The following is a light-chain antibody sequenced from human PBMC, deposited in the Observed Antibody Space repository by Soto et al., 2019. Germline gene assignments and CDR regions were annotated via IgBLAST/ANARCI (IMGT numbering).Light chain of an antibody. J-gene: IGKJ2*01. Sequence: EIVLTQSPGTLSLSPGERATLSCRASQSVSSNYLAWYQQKPGQAPRLLIYGASSMATGIPDRFSGSGSGTDFTLTISRLEPEDFAVYYCHQYGIAPYTFGHATKLDIK. CDR3: HQYGIAPYT. V-gene: IGKV3-20*01. CDR2: GAS. CDR1: QSVSSNY.